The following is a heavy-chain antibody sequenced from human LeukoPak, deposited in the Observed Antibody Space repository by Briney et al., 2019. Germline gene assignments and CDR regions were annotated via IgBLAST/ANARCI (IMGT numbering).Heavy chain of an antibody. CDR2: IKQDGSEK. CDR1: GFTFSSYW. D-gene: IGHD3-10*01. V-gene: IGHV3-7*01. J-gene: IGHJ4*02. CDR3: ARDRYYGSGRPPFDY. Sequence: GGSLRLSRAASGFTFSSYWMSWVRQAPGKGLEWVANIKQDGSEKYYVDSVKGRFTISRDNAKNSLYLQMNSLRAEDTAVYYCARDRYYGSGRPPFDYWGQGTLVTVSS.